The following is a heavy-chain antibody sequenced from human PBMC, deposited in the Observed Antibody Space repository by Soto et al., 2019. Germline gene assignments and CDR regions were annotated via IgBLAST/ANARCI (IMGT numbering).Heavy chain of an antibody. V-gene: IGHV4-61*01. Sequence: SETLSLTCTVSGGSVSSGSYYWSWIRQPPGKGLEWIGYIYYSGSTNYNPSLKSRVTISVDTSKNQFSLKLSSVTAADTAVYYCARDRRGALDYWGQGTLVTVSS. CDR3: ARDRRGALDY. CDR1: GGSVSSGSYY. CDR2: IYYSGST. D-gene: IGHD1-26*01. J-gene: IGHJ4*02.